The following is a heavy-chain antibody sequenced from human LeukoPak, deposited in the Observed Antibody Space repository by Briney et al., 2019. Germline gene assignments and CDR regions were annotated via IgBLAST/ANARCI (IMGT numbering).Heavy chain of an antibody. J-gene: IGHJ5*01. CDR3: AGEEYSNGFGF. D-gene: IGHD4-11*01. Sequence: PSETLSLTCTVSGGSISSYYWSWIRQPPGKGLEWIGYIYYSGSTNYNPSLKSRVTISVDTSKNQVSLKLSSVTAADTAVYYCAGEEYSNGFGFWGQGTLVTVSS. V-gene: IGHV4-59*01. CDR1: GGSISSYY. CDR2: IYYSGST.